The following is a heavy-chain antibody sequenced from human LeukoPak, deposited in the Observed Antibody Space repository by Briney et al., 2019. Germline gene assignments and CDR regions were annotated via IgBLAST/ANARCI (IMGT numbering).Heavy chain of an antibody. V-gene: IGHV3-21*01. CDR1: GFTFSSYS. D-gene: IGHD4-23*01. J-gene: IGHJ1*01. CDR2: ISSSSNNI. Sequence: PGGSLRLSCAASGFTFSSYSMDWGRQAPGRGLEWVSSISSSSNNIYYADSVKGRFTISRDNGKSSLYLLMNSLRAEDTAVYYCVYGGGYFQHWGQGTLVTVSS. CDR3: VYGGGYFQH.